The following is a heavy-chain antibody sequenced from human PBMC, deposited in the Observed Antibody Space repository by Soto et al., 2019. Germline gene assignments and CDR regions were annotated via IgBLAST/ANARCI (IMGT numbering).Heavy chain of an antibody. CDR3: ATVHSTSRSFDY. CDR2: TGYSRLTT. J-gene: IGHJ4*02. V-gene: IGHV3-23*01. Sequence: GGSLRLSCAASGLNFSILAMSWVRRAPGKGLEWVSTTGYSRLTTYYADSVKGRFTVSRDNSKNTLDLQMSSLRAEDTAVYYCATVHSTSRSFDYWGQGTLVTVSS. CDR1: GLNFSILA. D-gene: IGHD6-6*01.